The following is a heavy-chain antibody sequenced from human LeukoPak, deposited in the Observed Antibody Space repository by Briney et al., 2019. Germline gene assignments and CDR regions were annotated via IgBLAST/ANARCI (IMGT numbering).Heavy chain of an antibody. CDR3: ARRVVGALQANWFDP. D-gene: IGHD1-26*01. J-gene: IGHJ5*02. V-gene: IGHV4-39*01. Sequence: SETLSLTCTVSGGSISSSSYYWGWIRQPPGKGLEWIGSIYYSGSTYYNPSLKSRVTISVDTSKNQFSLKLSSVTAADTAVYYCARRVVGALQANWFDPWGQGTLVTVSS. CDR2: IYYSGST. CDR1: GGSISSSSYY.